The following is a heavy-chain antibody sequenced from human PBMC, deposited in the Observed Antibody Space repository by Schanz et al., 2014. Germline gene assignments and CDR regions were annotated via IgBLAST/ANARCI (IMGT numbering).Heavy chain of an antibody. D-gene: IGHD6-6*01. V-gene: IGHV1-18*01. CDR1: GYTFTSYG. Sequence: QVQLVQSGAEVKKPGASVKVSCKASGYTFTSYGISWVRQAPGQGLEWMGWISPYNGNTNYAQKLQGRVTMTADTSTSTASMDLRCLRPDDTDVYYCARDQSPYTNPSDVRYFDYWGQGSLVTVSS. CDR2: ISPYNGNT. CDR3: ARDQSPYTNPSDVRYFDY. J-gene: IGHJ4*02.